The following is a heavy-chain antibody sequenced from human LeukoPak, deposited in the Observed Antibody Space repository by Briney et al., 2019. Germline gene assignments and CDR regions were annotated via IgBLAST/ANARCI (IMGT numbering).Heavy chain of an antibody. CDR3: AKGGGYEAQYYYYYLDV. J-gene: IGHJ6*03. Sequence: GGSLRPSCAASGFTFISYGMHWVRQAPGKGLEWVAFIRYDGSNKYYADSVKGRFTISRDNSKNTLCLQMKSLRAEDTAVYYCAKGGGYEAQYYYYYLDVWGKGTTVTISS. D-gene: IGHD5-12*01. CDR2: IRYDGSNK. V-gene: IGHV3-30*02. CDR1: GFTFISYG.